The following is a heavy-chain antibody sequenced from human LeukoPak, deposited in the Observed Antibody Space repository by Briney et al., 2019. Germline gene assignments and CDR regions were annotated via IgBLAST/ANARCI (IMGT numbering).Heavy chain of an antibody. D-gene: IGHD3-9*01. CDR3: ARGDRLRYFDWLPRPDY. CDR2: ISSSSSYI. Sequence: GGSLRHSCAASGFTVSSYSMNWVRQAPGRGLEWVSSISSSSSYIYYADSVEGRFTISRDNAKNSLYLQMNSLRAEDTAVYYCARGDRLRYFDWLPRPDYWGQGTLVTVSS. V-gene: IGHV3-21*01. CDR1: GFTVSSYS. J-gene: IGHJ4*02.